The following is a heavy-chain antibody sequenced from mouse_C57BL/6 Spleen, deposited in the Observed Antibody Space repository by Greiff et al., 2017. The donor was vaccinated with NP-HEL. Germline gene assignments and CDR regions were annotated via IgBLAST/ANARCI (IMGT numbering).Heavy chain of an antibody. CDR2: IDPENGDT. J-gene: IGHJ1*03. V-gene: IGHV14-4*01. D-gene: IGHD1-1*02. CDR1: GFNIKDDY. Sequence: EVQLQQSGAELVRPGASVKLSCTASGFNIKDDYMHWVKQRPEQGLEWIGWIDPENGDTEYASKFQGQATITADTSSNTAYLQLSSLTSEDTAVYYCTTGGNWYFDVWGTGTTVTVSS. CDR3: TTGGNWYFDV.